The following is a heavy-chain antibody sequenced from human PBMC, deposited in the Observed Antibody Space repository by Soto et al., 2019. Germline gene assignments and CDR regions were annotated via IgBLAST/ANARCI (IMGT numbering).Heavy chain of an antibody. D-gene: IGHD6-19*01. CDR1: GGSISSYY. V-gene: IGHV4-59*01. Sequence: SETLSLTCTVSGGSISSYYWSWIRQPPGKGLEWIGYIYYSGSTKYNPSLKSRVTISLDTSKNQFSLKLSSVTAADTAVYYCAREYRSGWFFDYWGQGTLVTVSS. J-gene: IGHJ4*02. CDR3: AREYRSGWFFDY. CDR2: IYYSGST.